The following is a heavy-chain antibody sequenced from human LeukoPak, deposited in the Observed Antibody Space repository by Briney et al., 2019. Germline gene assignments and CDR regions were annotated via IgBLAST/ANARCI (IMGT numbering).Heavy chain of an antibody. D-gene: IGHD3-9*01. V-gene: IGHV3-23*01. Sequence: PGGSLRLSCAASGFTFNNYAMSWVRQVPGKGLEWVSTISASGISTYYSDSVRGRFTISRDNSKNTLYLQMNSLRAGDTAVYYCAKGDNDILTGYYNSFDYWGQGTLVTVSS. CDR2: ISASGIST. J-gene: IGHJ4*02. CDR3: AKGDNDILTGYYNSFDY. CDR1: GFTFNNYA.